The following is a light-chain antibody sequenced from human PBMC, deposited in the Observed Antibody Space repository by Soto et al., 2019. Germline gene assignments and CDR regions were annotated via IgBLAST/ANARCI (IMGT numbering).Light chain of an antibody. CDR3: QQYNNWPRP. Sequence: GRTQNKATLSVSPGERATLSCMASQSVSSNLAWYQQKPGQAPRLLIYGASTRATGIPARFSGSGSGTEFTLTISSLQSEDFAVYYCQQYNNWPRPFGQGTK. CDR2: GAS. V-gene: IGKV3-15*01. CDR1: QSVSSN. J-gene: IGKJ1*01.